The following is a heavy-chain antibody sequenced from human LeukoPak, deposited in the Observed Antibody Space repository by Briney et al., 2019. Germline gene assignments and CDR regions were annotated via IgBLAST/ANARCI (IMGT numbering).Heavy chain of an antibody. D-gene: IGHD3-3*01. CDR1: GGSISSSSYY. J-gene: IGHJ5*02. CDR2: IYYSGST. V-gene: IGHV4-39*01. CDR3: ARGTYDFWSGYSNWFDP. Sequence: PSETLSLTCTVAGGSISSSSYYWGWIRQPPGKGLEWIGSIYYSGSTYYNPSLKSRFTISVDTSKNPFSLKLSSVTAADTAVYYCARGTYDFWSGYSNWFDPWGQGTLVTVSS.